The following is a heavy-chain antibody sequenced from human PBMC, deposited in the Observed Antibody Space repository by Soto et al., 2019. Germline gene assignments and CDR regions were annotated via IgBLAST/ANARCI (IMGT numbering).Heavy chain of an antibody. D-gene: IGHD3-22*01. CDR2: IYPGDSDT. CDR1: GYSFTSYW. J-gene: IGHJ4*02. CDR3: ARYLTMMDIGGYYFDY. Sequence: GESLKISCNGSGYSFTSYWIGWVRQMPGKGLEWMGIIYPGDSDTRYSPSFQGQVTISADKSISTAYLQWSSLKASDTAMYYCARYLTMMDIGGYYFDYWGQGTLVTVSS. V-gene: IGHV5-51*06.